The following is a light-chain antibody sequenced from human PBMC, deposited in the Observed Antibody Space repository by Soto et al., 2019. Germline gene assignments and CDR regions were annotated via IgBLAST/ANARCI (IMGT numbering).Light chain of an antibody. V-gene: IGLV2-8*01. Sequence: QSALTQPPSASGSPGRSVTISCSGTRSDVGDYNSVSWYQQHPGKAPKLMIYEVSKRPPGVPDRFSGSKSGNAASLTVSGLQAEDEADYYCSSYAGSNNVVFGGGTQLTVL. CDR1: RSDVGDYNS. CDR3: SSYAGSNNVV. CDR2: EVS. J-gene: IGLJ2*01.